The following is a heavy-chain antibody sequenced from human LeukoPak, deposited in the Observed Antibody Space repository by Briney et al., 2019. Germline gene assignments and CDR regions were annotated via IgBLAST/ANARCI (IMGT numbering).Heavy chain of an antibody. D-gene: IGHD3-22*01. CDR2: IKQDGSEK. CDR3: TRDGLDYYDSSGRDAFDI. V-gene: IGHV3-7*01. J-gene: IGHJ3*02. CDR1: GFTFSNSA. Sequence: HSGGSLRLSCAASGFTFSNSAMTWVRQAPGKGLEWVANIKQDGSEKYYVDSVKGRFTISRDNAKNSLYLQMNSLRAEDTAVYYCTRDGLDYYDSSGRDAFDIWGQGTMVTVSS.